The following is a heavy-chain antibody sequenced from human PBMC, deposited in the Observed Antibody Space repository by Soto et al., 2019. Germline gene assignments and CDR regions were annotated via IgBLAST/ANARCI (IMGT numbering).Heavy chain of an antibody. CDR3: ARNFYVRAAFRVPKYNWFDP. CDR2: IYYSGST. Sequence: SGTLSLTGAVSGGSISSSSYYWGWIRQPPGKGLEWIWSIYYSGSTYYHPSLESRVTISVDTSKNQFSLKLSSVTAAATAVYYCARNFYVRAAFRVPKYNWFDPWGQGTLVTVSS. D-gene: IGHD2-15*01. J-gene: IGHJ5*02. V-gene: IGHV4-39*01. CDR1: GGSISSSSYY.